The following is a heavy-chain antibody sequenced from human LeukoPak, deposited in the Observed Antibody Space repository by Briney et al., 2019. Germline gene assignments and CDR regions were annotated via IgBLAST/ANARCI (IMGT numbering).Heavy chain of an antibody. CDR3: ARDNPTTVVSYFDY. Sequence: KASETLSLTCTVYGGSFSGYYWSWIRQPPGRGLEWIGEINHSGSINYNPSLKSRVTISVDTSKNQFSLKLSSVTAADTAVYYCARDNPTTVVSYFDYWGQGTLVTVSS. D-gene: IGHD4-23*01. J-gene: IGHJ4*02. CDR2: INHSGSI. V-gene: IGHV4-34*01. CDR1: GGSFSGYY.